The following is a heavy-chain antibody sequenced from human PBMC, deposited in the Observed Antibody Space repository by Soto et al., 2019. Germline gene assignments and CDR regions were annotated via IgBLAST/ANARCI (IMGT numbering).Heavy chain of an antibody. CDR2: ISYDGSNK. CDR3: AKDGKSGSYYFWAYYDY. CDR1: GFTFSSYG. Sequence: QVQVVESGGGVIRPGRSLRLSSAASGFTFSSYGMHWVRQAPGKGLEWVAVISYDGSNKYYADSVKGRFTISRDNAKNTLYQQMNSLRAEDTAVYYCAKDGKSGSYYFWAYYDYWGQGTLVTVSS. J-gene: IGHJ4*02. D-gene: IGHD1-26*01. V-gene: IGHV3-30*18.